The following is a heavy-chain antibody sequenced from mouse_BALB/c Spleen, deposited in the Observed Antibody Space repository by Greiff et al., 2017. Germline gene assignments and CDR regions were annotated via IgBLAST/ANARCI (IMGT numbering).Heavy chain of an antibody. CDR3: ARWGYGSSYAMDY. D-gene: IGHD1-1*01. V-gene: IGHV3-8*02. Sequence: EVQLVESGPSLVKPSQTLSLTCSVTGDSITSGYWNWIRKFPGNKLEYMGYISYSGSTYYNPSLKSRISITRDTSKNQYYLQLNSVTTEDTATYYCARWGYGSSYAMDYWGQGTSVTVSS. J-gene: IGHJ4*01. CDR2: ISYSGST. CDR1: GDSITSGY.